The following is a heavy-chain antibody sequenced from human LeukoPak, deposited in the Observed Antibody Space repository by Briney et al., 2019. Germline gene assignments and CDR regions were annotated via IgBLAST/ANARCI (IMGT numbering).Heavy chain of an antibody. J-gene: IGHJ5*02. V-gene: IGHV3-30*02. D-gene: IGHD2-8*01. Sequence: PGGSLRLSCAASGFPFTTRGLHWVRQVPAKGQQWVQFAGNDGRIKYNENSVEGRFTISRDNSKNTLYLQMNSLRPEDTAVYYCATTEGVTDKWLDPWGQGTQVTVSS. CDR2: AGNDGRIK. CDR3: ATTEGVTDKWLDP. CDR1: GFPFTTRG.